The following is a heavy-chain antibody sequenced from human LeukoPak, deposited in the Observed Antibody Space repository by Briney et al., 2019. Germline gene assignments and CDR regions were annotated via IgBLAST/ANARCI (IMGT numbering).Heavy chain of an antibody. J-gene: IGHJ4*02. CDR1: GGTFSTYA. CDR3: TKGGDY. Sequence: PGAPVKVSCKASGGTFSTYAISWVRQAPGQGLEWMGGIIPLFGTANYAQKFRDRVTITTDESTSTVYMDLTRLTSEDTAIYYCTKGGDYWGQGTLVTVSS. D-gene: IGHD3-16*01. V-gene: IGHV1-69*05. CDR2: IIPLFGTA.